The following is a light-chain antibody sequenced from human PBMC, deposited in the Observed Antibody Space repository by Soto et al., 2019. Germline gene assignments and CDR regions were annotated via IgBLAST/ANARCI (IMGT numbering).Light chain of an antibody. CDR3: QHYNTYPWT. CDR1: QSVSSSY. V-gene: IGKV3-20*01. J-gene: IGKJ1*01. Sequence: EIVLTQSPGTLSLSPGERATLSCSASQSVSSSYLAWYQQKPGQAPRVLIYGASSRATGIPDRFSGSGSGTDFTLTISSLQPGDVATYYCQHYNTYPWTFGQGTKVDIK. CDR2: GAS.